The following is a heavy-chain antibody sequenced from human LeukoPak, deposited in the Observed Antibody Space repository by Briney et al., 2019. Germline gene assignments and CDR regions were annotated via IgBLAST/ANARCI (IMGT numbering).Heavy chain of an antibody. J-gene: IGHJ4*02. Sequence: ASVKVSCKASGYTFTSYYMHWVRQAPGQGLEWMGIINPSGGSTSYAQKFQGRVTMTRDTSTSTVYMGLSSLRSEDTAVYYCARGVAVAVYGNYFDYWGQGTLVTVSS. CDR3: ARGVAVAVYGNYFDY. CDR1: GYTFTSYY. D-gene: IGHD6-19*01. CDR2: INPSGGST. V-gene: IGHV1-46*01.